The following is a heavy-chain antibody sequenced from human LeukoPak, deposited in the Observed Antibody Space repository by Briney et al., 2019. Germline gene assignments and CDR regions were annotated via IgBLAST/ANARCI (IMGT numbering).Heavy chain of an antibody. CDR2: IRSKAYGGTT. D-gene: IGHD4-17*01. CDR3: TRLPISGYGDYVHWFDP. J-gene: IGHJ5*02. V-gene: IGHV3-49*03. Sequence: GGSLRLSCTASGFTFGDYAMSWFRQAPGKGLEWVGFIRSKAYGGTTEYAASVKGRFTISRDDSKSIAYLQMNSLKTEDTAVYYCTRLPISGYGDYVHWFDPWGQGTLVTVSS. CDR1: GFTFGDYA.